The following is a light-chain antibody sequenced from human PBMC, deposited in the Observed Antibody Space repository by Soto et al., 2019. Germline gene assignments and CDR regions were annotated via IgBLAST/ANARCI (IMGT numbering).Light chain of an antibody. CDR2: GVS. J-gene: IGKJ3*01. Sequence: EIVLTQYPATLSLSPGERGTLSCRASRSVSSTYLAWYQQKPGQAPRLLMYGVSTRATGIPDRFSGSGSGTDFTLTISRLEPEDFAIYYCQQYGNSPFTFGPGTKVDIK. V-gene: IGKV3-20*01. CDR3: QQYGNSPFT. CDR1: RSVSSTY.